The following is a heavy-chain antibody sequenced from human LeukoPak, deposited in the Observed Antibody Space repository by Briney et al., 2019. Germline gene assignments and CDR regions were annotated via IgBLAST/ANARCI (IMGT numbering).Heavy chain of an antibody. J-gene: IGHJ5*02. Sequence: SETLSLTCTVSGGSISSYYWSWIRQPPGKGLEWIGYIYYRGSTNYNPSLKSRVTISVDTSKNQFSLKLSSVTAADTAVYYCARYNDYGATNWFDPWGQGTLVTVSS. CDR2: IYYRGST. D-gene: IGHD4-17*01. CDR1: GGSISSYY. V-gene: IGHV4-59*01. CDR3: ARYNDYGATNWFDP.